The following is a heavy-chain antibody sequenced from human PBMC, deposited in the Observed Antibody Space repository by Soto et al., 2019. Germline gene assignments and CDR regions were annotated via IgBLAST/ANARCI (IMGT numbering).Heavy chain of an antibody. CDR2: IDPSDSYT. D-gene: IGHD3-22*01. Sequence: PGESLQISCNGSGYSFTSYWISWVRQMPGKGLEWMGRIDPSDSYTNYSPSFQGHVTISADKSISTAYLQWSSLKASDTAMYYCARQPSYYDSSGYSYYYYYYGMDVWGQGTTVTV. CDR1: GYSFTSYW. V-gene: IGHV5-10-1*01. J-gene: IGHJ6*02. CDR3: ARQPSYYDSSGYSYYYYYYGMDV.